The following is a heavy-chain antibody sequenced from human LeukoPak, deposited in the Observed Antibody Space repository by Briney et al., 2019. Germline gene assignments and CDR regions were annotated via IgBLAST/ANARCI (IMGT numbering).Heavy chain of an antibody. V-gene: IGHV1-2*02. CDR1: GYTFTGYY. CDR3: ARDYPKGCSGGSCYSVFDY. D-gene: IGHD2-15*01. CDR2: INTNCGGA. J-gene: IGHJ4*02. Sequence: ASVKVSCKASGYTFTGYYMHWVRQAPGQGLEWMGWINTNCGGANYAQKFQGRVTMTRDTSISTAYMELSRLTSDDTAVYYCARDYPKGCSGGSCYSVFDYWGQGTLVAVSS.